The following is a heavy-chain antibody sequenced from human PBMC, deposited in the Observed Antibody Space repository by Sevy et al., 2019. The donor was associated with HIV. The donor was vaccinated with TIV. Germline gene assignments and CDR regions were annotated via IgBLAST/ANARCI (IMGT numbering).Heavy chain of an antibody. CDR2: IKSKTDGGTT. CDR1: GFTFFAYT. D-gene: IGHD3-10*01. J-gene: IGHJ5*02. V-gene: IGHV3-15*07. CDR3: TTVSSVLLWFGELFDP. Sequence: GGSLRLSCAASGFTFFAYTMHWVRQAPGKGLEWVGRIKSKTDGGTTDYAAPVKGRFTISRDDSKNTLYLQMNSLKTEDTAVYYCTTVSSVLLWFGELFDPWGQGTLVTVSS.